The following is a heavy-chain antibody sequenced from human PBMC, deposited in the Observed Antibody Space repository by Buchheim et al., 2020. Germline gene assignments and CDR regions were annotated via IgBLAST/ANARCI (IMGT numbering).Heavy chain of an antibody. Sequence: EVQLVESGGGLVQPGGSLRLSCAASGFTFSSYWMHWVRQAPGKGLVWVSRINSDWSSTSYADSVKGRVTIYRDKATKTLCLQMNSLRAEDTAVYYCARGSGWYYFDYWGQGTL. D-gene: IGHD6-19*01. CDR1: GFTFSSYW. J-gene: IGHJ4*02. CDR2: INSDWSST. CDR3: ARGSGWYYFDY. V-gene: IGHV3-74*01.